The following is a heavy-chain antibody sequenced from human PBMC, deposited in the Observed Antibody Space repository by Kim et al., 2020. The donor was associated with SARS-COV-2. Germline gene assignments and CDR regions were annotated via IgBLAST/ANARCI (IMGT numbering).Heavy chain of an antibody. V-gene: IGHV3-23*01. D-gene: IGHD3-16*01. CDR1: GFTFSSYA. J-gene: IGHJ4*02. CDR2: ISGSGGST. Sequence: GGSLRLSCAASGFTFSSYAMSWVRQAPGKGLEWVSAISGSGGSTYYADSVKGRFTISRDNSKNTLYLQMNSLRAEDTAVYYCAKDRPFWAGWDPRYFDYWGQGTLVTVSS. CDR3: AKDRPFWAGWDPRYFDY.